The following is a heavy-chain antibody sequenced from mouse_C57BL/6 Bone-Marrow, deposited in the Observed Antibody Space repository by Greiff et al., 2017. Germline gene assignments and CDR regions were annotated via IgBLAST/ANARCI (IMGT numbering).Heavy chain of an antibody. V-gene: IGHV1-26*01. CDR3: ARAYSNYLAWFAY. J-gene: IGHJ3*01. CDR2: INPNNGGT. Sequence: VQLQQSGPELVKPGASVKISCKASGYTFTDYYMNWVKQSHGKSLEWIGDINPNNGGTSYNQKFKGKATLTVDKSSSTAYMERRSLTSEYSAVSECARAYSNYLAWFAYWGQGTLVTVSA. D-gene: IGHD2-5*01. CDR1: GYTFTDYY.